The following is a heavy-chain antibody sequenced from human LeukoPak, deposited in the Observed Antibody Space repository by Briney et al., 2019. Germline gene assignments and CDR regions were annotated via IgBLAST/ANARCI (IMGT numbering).Heavy chain of an antibody. CDR2: IDPSDSYT. Sequence: GEALRIPCKGSGYSFNNYWLSWVRQMPGKGLEWVGGIDPSDSYTDNSPSFQRHVTFSADKSITTAYLQWSSLNASDTDMYYCATLILRAAPYYLDYWGQGTLVSVSS. V-gene: IGHV5-10-1*01. CDR1: GYSFNNYW. CDR3: ATLILRAAPYYLDY. J-gene: IGHJ4*02. D-gene: IGHD3-16*01.